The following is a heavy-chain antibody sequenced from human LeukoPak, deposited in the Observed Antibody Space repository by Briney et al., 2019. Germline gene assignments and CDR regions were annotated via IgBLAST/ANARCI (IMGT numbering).Heavy chain of an antibody. CDR1: GYTFTSYG. D-gene: IGHD1-1*01. CDR2: IIPIFGTA. CDR3: ARSRQATTGTTVNWFDP. V-gene: IGHV1-69*13. J-gene: IGHJ5*02. Sequence: ASVKVSCKASGYTFTSYGISWVRQAPGQGLEWMGGIIPIFGTANYAQKFQGRVTITADESTSTAYMELSSLRSEDTAVYYCARSRQATTGTTVNWFDPWGQGTLVTVSS.